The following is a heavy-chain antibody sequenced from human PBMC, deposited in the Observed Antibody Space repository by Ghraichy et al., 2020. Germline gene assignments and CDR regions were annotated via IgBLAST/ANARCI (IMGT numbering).Heavy chain of an antibody. CDR2: IYGGGST. CDR3: ASRPPMYCDATSCPFDY. J-gene: IGHJ4*02. Sequence: GGSLRLSCAVSGLTVSTSYMSWVRQAPGKGLEWVSIIYGGGSTYYTDSVKGRFTISRDNFKNTLNLQMNSLRAEDTAVYYCASRPPMYCDATSCPFDYWGQGTLVTVSS. V-gene: IGHV3-53*01. D-gene: IGHD2-2*01. CDR1: GLTVSTSY.